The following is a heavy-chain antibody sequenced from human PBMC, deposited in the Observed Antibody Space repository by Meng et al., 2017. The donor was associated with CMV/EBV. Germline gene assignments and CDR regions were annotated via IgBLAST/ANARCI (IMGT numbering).Heavy chain of an antibody. D-gene: IGHD3-3*01. CDR1: GFTFSSYS. CDR2: ISSSSSTI. J-gene: IGHJ6*02. Sequence: GESLKISCAASGFTFSSYSMNWVRQAPGKGLEWVSYISSSSSTIYYADSVKGRFTISRDNAKNSLYLQMNSLRAEGPAVYYCARDDYDFWSGYYYGYYYYYGMDVWGQGTTVTVSS. V-gene: IGHV3-48*04. CDR3: ARDDYDFWSGYYYGYYYYYGMDV.